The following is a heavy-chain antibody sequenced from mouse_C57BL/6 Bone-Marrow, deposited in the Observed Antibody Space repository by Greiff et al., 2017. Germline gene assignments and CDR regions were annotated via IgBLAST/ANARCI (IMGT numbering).Heavy chain of an antibody. V-gene: IGHV5-16*01. J-gene: IGHJ4*01. CDR3: ASYSNEPYYAMDY. CDR2: INYDGSST. D-gene: IGHD2-5*01. Sequence: EVQLQESEGGLVQPGSSMKLSCTASGFTFSDYYMAWVRQVPEKGLEWVANINYDGSSTYYLDSLKSRFIISRDNAKNILYLQMSSLKSEDTATYYCASYSNEPYYAMDYWGQGTSVTVSS. CDR1: GFTFSDYY.